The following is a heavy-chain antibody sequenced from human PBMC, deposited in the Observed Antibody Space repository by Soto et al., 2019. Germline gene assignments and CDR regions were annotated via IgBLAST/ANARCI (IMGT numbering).Heavy chain of an antibody. J-gene: IGHJ4*02. CDR2: IWDDGNNK. Sequence: GGSLRLSCAASGFTFSNYGMHWVRQAPGRGLEWVAAIWDDGNNKYYADPVKGRFTISRDNSNNTRYVQMTSLRAEDTAVYYCARGLHSLFDYWGQGTLVTVSS. CDR3: ARGLHSLFDY. CDR1: GFTFSNYG. V-gene: IGHV3-33*01. D-gene: IGHD2-21*01.